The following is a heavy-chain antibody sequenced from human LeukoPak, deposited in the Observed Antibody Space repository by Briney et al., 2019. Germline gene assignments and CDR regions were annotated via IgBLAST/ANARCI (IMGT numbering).Heavy chain of an antibody. CDR3: ARLQLELVPFDY. CDR1: GGSISSSSYY. V-gene: IGHV4-39*01. J-gene: IGHJ4*02. CDR2: IYYSGST. Sequence: SETLSLTCTVFGGSISSSSYYWGWIRQPPGKGLEWIGSIYYSGSTYYNPSLKSRVTISVDTSKNQFSLKLSSVTAADTAVYYCARLQLELVPFDYWGQGTLVTVSS. D-gene: IGHD1-1*01.